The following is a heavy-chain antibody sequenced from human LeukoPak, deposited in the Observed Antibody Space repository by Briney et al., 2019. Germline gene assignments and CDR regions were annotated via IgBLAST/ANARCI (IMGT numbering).Heavy chain of an antibody. D-gene: IGHD3-10*01. Sequence: ASVKVSCKVSGYTLTELSMHWVRQAPGKGLEWMGGFDPEDGETIYAQKFQGRVTMTEDTSTDTAYMELSSLRSEDTAVYYCATPTYYYGSGSYYFDYWGQGTLVTVSP. J-gene: IGHJ4*02. CDR1: GYTLTELS. CDR2: FDPEDGET. CDR3: ATPTYYYGSGSYYFDY. V-gene: IGHV1-24*01.